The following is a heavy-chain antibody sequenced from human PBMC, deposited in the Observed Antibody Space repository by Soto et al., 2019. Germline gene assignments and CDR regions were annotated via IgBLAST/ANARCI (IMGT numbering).Heavy chain of an antibody. V-gene: IGHV3-23*01. J-gene: IGHJ4*02. CDR1: GFTFSNYA. Sequence: VQVLESGGGLVQPGGTLRLSCAASGFTFSNYAMSWVRQAPGKGQEWVSTVSGSGDNTDYVDSVKGRFTISRDNSKNTLYLQMNRLRAEDTAVYYCAKDPLTVTPYFDYRGQGTLVTVS. CDR2: VSGSGDNT. D-gene: IGHD4-17*01. CDR3: AKDPLTVTPYFDY.